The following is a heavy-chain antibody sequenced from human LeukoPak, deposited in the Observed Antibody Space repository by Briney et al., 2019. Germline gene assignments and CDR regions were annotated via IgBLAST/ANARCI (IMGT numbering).Heavy chain of an antibody. V-gene: IGHV1-18*01. CDR2: ISGYNGNT. D-gene: IGHD6-19*01. CDR1: GGTFSSYA. Sequence: ASVKVSCKASGGTFSSYAISWVRQAPGQGLEWMGWISGYNGNTNYAQQNLQGRVTMTTDTSTSTAYMELRSLRSDDTAVYYCARDLKRGYSSGRYSWGTGSSNDYWGQGTLVTVSS. J-gene: IGHJ4*02. CDR3: ARDLKRGYSSGRYSWGTGSSNDY.